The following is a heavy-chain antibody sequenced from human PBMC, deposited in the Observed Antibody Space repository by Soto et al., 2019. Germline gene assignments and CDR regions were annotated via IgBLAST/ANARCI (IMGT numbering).Heavy chain of an antibody. J-gene: IGHJ6*02. V-gene: IGHV4-59*01. CDR2: IYDSGST. CDR1: GGSISTYY. CDR3: ARDSIKPQYGMDV. Sequence: SETLSLTCTVSGGSISTYYWSWIRQTPGKGLEWIGYIYDSGSTNYNPSLKSRVTISVDTSKNQFSLKLSSVTAADTAVYYCARDSIKPQYGMDVWRQGTTVTVSS.